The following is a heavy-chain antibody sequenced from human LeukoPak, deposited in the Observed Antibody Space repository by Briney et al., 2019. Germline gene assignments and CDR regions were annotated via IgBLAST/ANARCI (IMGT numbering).Heavy chain of an antibody. V-gene: IGHV4-38-2*02. Sequence: PSETLSLTCTVSGYSISSGYYCGWIRQPPGKGLEWFVSIYHSGSTYYNPSLKSRVTISVDTSKNQFSLKLSSVTPADTAVYYCARGGWLSEYYFDCWGQGTLVTVSS. CDR3: ARGGWLSEYYFDC. CDR1: GYSISSGYY. CDR2: IYHSGST. D-gene: IGHD3-22*01. J-gene: IGHJ4*02.